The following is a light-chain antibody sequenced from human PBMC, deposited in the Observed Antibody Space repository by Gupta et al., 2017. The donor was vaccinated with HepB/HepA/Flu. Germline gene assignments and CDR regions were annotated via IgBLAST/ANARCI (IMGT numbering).Light chain of an antibody. J-gene: IGKJ1*01. CDR2: VTS. CDR1: QDINNY. CDR3: QQSYSTPWT. Sequence: DIQMTQSPSSLSASVGDRVTITCRATQDINNYLNWYQQKPGKAPKLLMYVTSSLQSGVPSRFSGSGSGTDFTLTIRSLQPEDSAIYYCQQSYSTPWTFGKGTKVEIK. V-gene: IGKV1-39*01.